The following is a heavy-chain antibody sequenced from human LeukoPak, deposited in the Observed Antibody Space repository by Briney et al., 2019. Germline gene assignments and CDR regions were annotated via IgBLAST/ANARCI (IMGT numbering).Heavy chain of an antibody. V-gene: IGHV4-39*07. CDR1: GGSISSSSYY. CDR2: IYYSGST. Sequence: SETLSLTCTVSGGSISSSSYYWGWLRQPPGKGLEWIGSIYYSGSTYYNPALKSRVTISVDTSKNQFSLKLSSVTAADTVVYYCARTSPVRAFDIWGQGTMVTVSS. J-gene: IGHJ3*02. CDR3: ARTSPVRAFDI.